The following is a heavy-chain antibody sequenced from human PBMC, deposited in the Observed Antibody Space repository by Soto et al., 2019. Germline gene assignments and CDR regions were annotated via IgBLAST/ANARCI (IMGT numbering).Heavy chain of an antibody. J-gene: IGHJ4*02. Sequence: GGGLSQPGGSLMLSCAASGFTVSSKYVSWLRQAPGKGLEWVSIIYSDGNTYYADSVKGRFTISRDNSKNTLNLQMNSLRAEDTAVYFCARGRGNCVVTTCYLPFDSWGQGTLVTVSS. CDR1: GFTVSSKY. V-gene: IGHV3-53*01. CDR2: IYSDGNT. D-gene: IGHD2-2*01. CDR3: ARGRGNCVVTTCYLPFDS.